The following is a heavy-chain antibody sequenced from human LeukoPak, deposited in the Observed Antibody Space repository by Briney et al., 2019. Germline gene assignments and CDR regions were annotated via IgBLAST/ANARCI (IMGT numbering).Heavy chain of an antibody. V-gene: IGHV3-48*01. CDR3: ARDGGSSWYGAFDI. Sequence: GGSLRLSCAASGFTFSTYGINWVRQAPGKGLEWVSYISSSSTTIYYADSVKGRFTISRDDAKNSVCLQMNSLRGEDTAVYYCARDGGSSWYGAFDIWAQGTMVTVSS. J-gene: IGHJ3*02. CDR1: GFTFSTYG. D-gene: IGHD6-13*01. CDR2: ISSSSTTI.